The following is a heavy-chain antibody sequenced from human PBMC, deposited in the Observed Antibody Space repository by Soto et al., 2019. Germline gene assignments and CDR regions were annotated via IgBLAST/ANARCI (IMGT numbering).Heavy chain of an antibody. V-gene: IGHV3-23*01. CDR3: AKAYFVWSSEQPYYFDY. Sequence: EVQLLDSGGGLVQPGGSLRLSCAASGFTFSNYAMTWVRQGPGNGLEWVSGISGGGGRSYYADSVKGRFTISRDNSKSTLYLQMNSLRAEDTAVYYCAKAYFVWSSEQPYYFDYWGQGTLVTVSS. CDR1: GFTFSNYA. D-gene: IGHD3-16*01. J-gene: IGHJ4*02. CDR2: ISGGGGRS.